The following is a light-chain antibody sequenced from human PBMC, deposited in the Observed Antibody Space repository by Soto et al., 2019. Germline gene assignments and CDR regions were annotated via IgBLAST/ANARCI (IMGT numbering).Light chain of an antibody. V-gene: IGKV3-20*01. CDR3: QQYGSSPPWT. Sequence: EIVLTQSPGTLSLSPGERATLSCRASQSVSSSYLAWYQQKPGQAPRLLIYGASSRATGIPDRFSGSGSGTDFTHTISRLEPEDFAVYYCQQYGSSPPWTFGQGTKVEIK. CDR1: QSVSSSY. CDR2: GAS. J-gene: IGKJ1*01.